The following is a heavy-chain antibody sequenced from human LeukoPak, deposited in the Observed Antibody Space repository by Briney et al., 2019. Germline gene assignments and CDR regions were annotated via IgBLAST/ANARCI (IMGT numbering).Heavy chain of an antibody. Sequence: ASVKVSCKASGYTFTSYYMHWVRQAPGQGLEWMGIINPSGGSTSYAQKFQGRVTMTRDTSTSTVYMELSSLRSEDTAVYYCATYSYYDFWSGYYKGYYGMDVWGQGTTVTVSS. V-gene: IGHV1-46*01. D-gene: IGHD3-3*01. CDR3: ATYSYYDFWSGYYKGYYGMDV. CDR1: GYTFTSYY. J-gene: IGHJ6*02. CDR2: INPSGGST.